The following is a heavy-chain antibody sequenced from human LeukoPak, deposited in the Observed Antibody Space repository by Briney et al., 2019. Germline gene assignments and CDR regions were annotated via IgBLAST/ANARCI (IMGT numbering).Heavy chain of an antibody. CDR3: ANTPARRIAAAGTEYFQH. J-gene: IGHJ1*01. Sequence: PGGSLRLSCAASGFTFSSYAMHWVRQAPGKGLEWVAVISYDGSNKYYADSVKGRFTISRDNSKNTPYLQMNSLRAEDTAVYYCANTPARRIAAAGTEYFQHWGQGTLVTVSS. V-gene: IGHV3-30-3*01. D-gene: IGHD6-13*01. CDR2: ISYDGSNK. CDR1: GFTFSSYA.